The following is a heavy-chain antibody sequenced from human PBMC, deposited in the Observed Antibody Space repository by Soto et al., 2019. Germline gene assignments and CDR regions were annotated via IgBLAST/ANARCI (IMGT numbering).Heavy chain of an antibody. Sequence: QVQLVESGGGVVQPGRSLRLSCAASGFTFSIYGMHWVRQAPGKWLEWVAVISYDGSNKYYADSVKGRFTISRDNSKNTLYLQMNSLRAEVTAVYYCANSHSSSWYYFHYWGQGTLVTVSS. CDR3: ANSHSSSWYYFHY. CDR2: ISYDGSNK. V-gene: IGHV3-30*18. D-gene: IGHD6-13*01. J-gene: IGHJ4*02. CDR1: GFTFSIYG.